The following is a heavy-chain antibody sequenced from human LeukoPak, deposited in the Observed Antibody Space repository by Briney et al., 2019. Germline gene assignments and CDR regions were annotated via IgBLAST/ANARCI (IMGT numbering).Heavy chain of an antibody. J-gene: IGHJ6*03. CDR3: ARDRRGYDILTGYYSRYYYYMDV. Sequence: PGGSLRLSCAASGFTFDDYAMHWVRQAPGKGLEWVSGISWNSGSIGYADSVKGRFTISRDNSKNTLYLQMNSLRAEDTAVYYCARDRRGYDILTGYYSRYYYYMDVWGKGTTVTISS. D-gene: IGHD3-9*01. V-gene: IGHV3-9*01. CDR2: ISWNSGSI. CDR1: GFTFDDYA.